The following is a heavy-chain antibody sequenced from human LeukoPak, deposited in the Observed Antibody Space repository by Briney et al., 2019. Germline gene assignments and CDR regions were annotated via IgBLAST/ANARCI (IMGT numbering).Heavy chain of an antibody. J-gene: IGHJ5*02. CDR3: ARESYYDSSTFDP. V-gene: IGHV4-31*03. CDR1: GGSISSGGYY. CDR2: IYYSGST. D-gene: IGHD3-22*01. Sequence: SETLSLTCTVSGGSISSGGYYWSWIRQHPGKGLEWLGYIYYSGSTYYNPSLKSRVTISVDTSKNQFSLKLSSVTAADTAVYYCARESYYDSSTFDPWGQGTLVTVSS.